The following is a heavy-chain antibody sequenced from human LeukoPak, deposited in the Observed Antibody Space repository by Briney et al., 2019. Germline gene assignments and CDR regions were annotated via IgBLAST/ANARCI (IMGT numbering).Heavy chain of an antibody. D-gene: IGHD4-17*01. CDR3: ARWYGDYVFDY. CDR1: GYTFTGYY. CDR2: INPNSGGT. V-gene: IGHV1-2*04. J-gene: IGHJ4*02. Sequence: ASVEVSCKASGYTFTGYYMHWVRQAPGQGLEWMGWINPNSGGTNYAQKFQGWVTMTRDTCISTAYMELSRLRSDDTAVYYCARWYGDYVFDYWGQGTLVTVSS.